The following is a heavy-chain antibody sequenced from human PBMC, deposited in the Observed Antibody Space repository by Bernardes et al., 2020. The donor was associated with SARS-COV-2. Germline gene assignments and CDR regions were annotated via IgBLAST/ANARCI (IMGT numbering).Heavy chain of an antibody. CDR2: IYWDDDK. CDR3: AHMLEEVRLHWYFDL. D-gene: IGHD3-10*01. V-gene: IGHV2-5*02. CDR1: GFSLSTSRVA. J-gene: IGHJ2*01. Sequence: SGPTLVKPTQTLTLTCTFSGFSLSTSRVAVGWIRQPPGKALEWLALIYWDDDKRYSPSLKSRLTITKDTSKNQVVLTMTNMDPVDTATYYCAHMLEEVRLHWYFDLWGRGTLVTVSS.